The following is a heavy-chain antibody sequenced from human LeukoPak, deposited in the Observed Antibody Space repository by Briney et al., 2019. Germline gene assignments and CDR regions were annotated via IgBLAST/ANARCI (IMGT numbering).Heavy chain of an antibody. Sequence: GGSLRLSCVASGSSFSRYWMSWVRQAPGKGLEWVANIKEDGSEQYYADSLKGRFTISRDNVKNSLYLHINSLRAEDTAVYYCARDSFETDIDYWGQGTLVTVSS. V-gene: IGHV3-7*01. CDR2: IKEDGSEQ. CDR1: GSSFSRYW. J-gene: IGHJ4*02. CDR3: ARDSFETDIDY. D-gene: IGHD1-14*01.